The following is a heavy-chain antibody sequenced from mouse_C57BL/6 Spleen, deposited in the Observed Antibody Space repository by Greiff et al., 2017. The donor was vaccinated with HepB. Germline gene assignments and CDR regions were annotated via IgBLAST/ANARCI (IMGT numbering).Heavy chain of an antibody. V-gene: IGHV1-50*01. D-gene: IGHD4-1*01. CDR3: ARTGTVWFAY. CDR2: IDPSDSYT. Sequence: QVQLQQPGAELVKPGASVKLSCKASGYTFTSYWMQWVKQRPGQGLEWIGEIDPSDSYTNYNQKFKGKATLTVDTSSSTAYMQLSSLTSEDSAVYYCARTGTVWFAYWGQGTLVTVSA. J-gene: IGHJ3*01. CDR1: GYTFTSYW.